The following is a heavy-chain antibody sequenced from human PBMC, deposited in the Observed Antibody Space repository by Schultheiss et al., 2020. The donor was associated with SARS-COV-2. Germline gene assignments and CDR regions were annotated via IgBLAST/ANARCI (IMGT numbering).Heavy chain of an antibody. CDR3: ATGFLRVGAD. J-gene: IGHJ4*02. V-gene: IGHV1-2*06. D-gene: IGHD1-26*01. Sequence: ASVKVSCKASGYIFTNYGLSWVRQAPGQGLEWMGRINPNSGGTNYAQKFQGRVTMTRDTSINTAYMELSGLRSDDTAVYYCATGFLRVGADWGQGTLVTVSS. CDR1: GYIFTNYG. CDR2: INPNSGGT.